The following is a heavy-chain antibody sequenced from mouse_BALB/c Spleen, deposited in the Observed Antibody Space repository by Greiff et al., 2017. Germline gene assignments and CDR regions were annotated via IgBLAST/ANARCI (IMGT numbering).Heavy chain of an antibody. V-gene: IGHV1-37*01. CDR1: GYSFTGYF. CDR3: GSENSRNAMDY. Sequence: VQLKESGPELVKPGASVKISCKASGYSFTGYFMNWVKQSHGKSLEWIGRINPYNGDTFYNQKFKGKATLTVDKSSSTAHMELLSLTSEDSAVYYCGSENSRNAMDYWGQGTSVTVSS. CDR2: INPYNGDT. J-gene: IGHJ4*01.